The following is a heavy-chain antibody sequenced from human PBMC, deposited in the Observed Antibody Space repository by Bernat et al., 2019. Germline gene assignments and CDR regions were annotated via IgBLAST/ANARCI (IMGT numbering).Heavy chain of an antibody. Sequence: QLHLQESGPGLVKPSETLSLTCTVPGCSISSSDYYWGWIRKPPGKGLEWIGSIYYSGSTYYNPSLKSRVTISVDASKNQFSLKLSSVTTADTAVYYCARHLKSSGWYGPFDYWGQGTLVTVSS. CDR3: ARHLKSSGWYGPFDY. J-gene: IGHJ4*02. CDR1: GCSISSSDYY. D-gene: IGHD6-19*01. V-gene: IGHV4-39*01. CDR2: IYYSGST.